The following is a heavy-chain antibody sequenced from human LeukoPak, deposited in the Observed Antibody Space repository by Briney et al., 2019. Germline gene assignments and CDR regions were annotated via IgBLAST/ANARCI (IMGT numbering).Heavy chain of an antibody. V-gene: IGHV3-20*04. CDR2: INWNGGST. Sequence: PGGSLRLSCAASGFTFDDYGMSWVRQAPGKGLEWVSGINWNGGSTGYADSVKGRFTISRDNAKNSLYLQMNSLRAEDTALYYCARDKYYGSGSYHVYYYYYMDVWGEGTTVTVSS. CDR1: GFTFDDYG. CDR3: ARDKYYGSGSYHVYYYYYMDV. D-gene: IGHD3-10*01. J-gene: IGHJ6*03.